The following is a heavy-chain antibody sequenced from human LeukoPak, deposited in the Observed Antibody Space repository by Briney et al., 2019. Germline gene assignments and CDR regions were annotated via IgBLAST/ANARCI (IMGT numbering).Heavy chain of an antibody. CDR2: IIPIFGTA. CDR3: ARDRGDLQGDYYYYYMDV. J-gene: IGHJ6*03. D-gene: IGHD3-10*01. Sequence: SVKVSCKASGGTFSSYAISWVRQAPGQGLEWMGGIIPIFGTANYAQKFQGRVTITTDESTSTAYMELSSLRSEDTAVYYCARDRGDLQGDYYYYYMDVWGKGTTVTVSS. CDR1: GGTFSSYA. V-gene: IGHV1-69*05.